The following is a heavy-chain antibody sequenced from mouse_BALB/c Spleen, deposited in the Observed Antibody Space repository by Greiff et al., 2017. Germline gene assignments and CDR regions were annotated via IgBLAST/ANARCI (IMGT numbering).Heavy chain of an antibody. J-gene: IGHJ1*01. D-gene: IGHD1-1*01. CDR3: AREATVVRYFDV. Sequence: VQLQQSGPELVKPGASVKISCKASGYAFSSSWMNWVKQRPGQGLEWIGRIYPGDGDTNYNGKFKGKATLTADKSSSTAYMQLSSLTSVDSAVYFCAREATVVRYFDVWGAGTTVTVSS. V-gene: IGHV1-82*01. CDR2: IYPGDGDT. CDR1: GYAFSSSW.